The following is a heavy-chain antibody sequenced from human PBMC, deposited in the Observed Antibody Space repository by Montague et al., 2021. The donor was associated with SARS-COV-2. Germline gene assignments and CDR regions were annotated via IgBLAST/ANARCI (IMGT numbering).Heavy chain of an antibody. Sequence: CAISGDSVSSNSATWNWVRQSPSRGLEWLGGTYYRSKWYNDYAVSVRGRVTINPDTSKNQFSLQLNSVTPEDTAIYYCTSGREGNYNVMDVWGQGTTATVSS. CDR2: TYYRSKWYN. V-gene: IGHV6-1*01. CDR3: TSGREGNYNVMDV. D-gene: IGHD1-1*01. CDR1: GDSVSSNSAT. J-gene: IGHJ6*02.